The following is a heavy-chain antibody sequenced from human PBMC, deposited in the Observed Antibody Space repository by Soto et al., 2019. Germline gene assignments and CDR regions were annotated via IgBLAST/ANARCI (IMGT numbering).Heavy chain of an antibody. Sequence: VSVQVSCKASGYPFTNYAMHWGRQAPGKRLEWMGWINAGNGNTKYSQKFQGRVTITRDTSESTAYMELSSLRSEDTAVYYCARLITGTPGGNWFDPWGQGTLVTVSS. J-gene: IGHJ5*02. D-gene: IGHD1-20*01. CDR2: INAGNGNT. V-gene: IGHV1-3*01. CDR1: GYPFTNYA. CDR3: ARLITGTPGGNWFDP.